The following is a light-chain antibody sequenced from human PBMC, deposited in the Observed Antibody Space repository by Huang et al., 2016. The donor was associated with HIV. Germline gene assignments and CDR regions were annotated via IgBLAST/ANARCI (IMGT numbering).Light chain of an antibody. J-gene: IGKJ1*01. CDR3: QQYGTSPQT. CDR2: GAS. Sequence: EIVLTQSPGTLFLSPGERATLSCRAGQSVSSSYLAWYQQIPGLAPRLVIHGASSRATGIPDRFSGSGSGTAFTLTISRLEPEDFAVYYCQQYGTSPQTFGQGTKVEIK. CDR1: QSVSSSY. V-gene: IGKV3-20*01.